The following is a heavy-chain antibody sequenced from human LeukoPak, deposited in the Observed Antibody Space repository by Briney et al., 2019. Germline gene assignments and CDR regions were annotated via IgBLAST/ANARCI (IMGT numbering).Heavy chain of an antibody. CDR3: ARALHTGDFWSGYLYYFDY. CDR2: IIPIFGTA. D-gene: IGHD3-3*01. V-gene: IGHV1-69*05. J-gene: IGHJ4*02. CDR1: GYTFTSYG. Sequence: GASVKVSCKASGYTFTSYGISWVRQAPGQGLEWMGGIIPIFGTANYAQKFQGRVTITTDESTSTAYMELSSLRSEDTAVYYCARALHTGDFWSGYLYYFDYWGQGTLVTVSS.